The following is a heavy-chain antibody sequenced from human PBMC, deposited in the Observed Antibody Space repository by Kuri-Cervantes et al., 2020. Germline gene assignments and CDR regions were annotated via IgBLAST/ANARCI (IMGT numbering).Heavy chain of an antibody. V-gene: IGHV1-2*02. J-gene: IGHJ4*02. Sequence: ASVKVSCKASGYTFTGYYMHWVRQAPGQGLEWMGWINPNSGGTNYAQKFQGRVTMTRDTSISTAYMELSRLRSDDTVVFYCARYYGSGNYYSADYWGQETLVTVSS. CDR2: INPNSGGT. CDR3: ARYYGSGNYYSADY. CDR1: GYTFTGYY. D-gene: IGHD3-10*01.